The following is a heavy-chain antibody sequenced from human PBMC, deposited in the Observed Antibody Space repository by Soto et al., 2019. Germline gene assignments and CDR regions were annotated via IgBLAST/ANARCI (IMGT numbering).Heavy chain of an antibody. Sequence: SVKVSCKASGGTFSSYAISWVRQAPGQGLEWRGGIIPIFGTANYAQKFQGRVTITADKSTSTAYMELSSLRSEDTAVYYCARTPLRVLEWLPEGPFHYWGQGTLGTAPQ. V-gene: IGHV1-69*06. CDR3: ARTPLRVLEWLPEGPFHY. J-gene: IGHJ4*02. CDR1: GGTFSSYA. D-gene: IGHD3-3*01. CDR2: IIPIFGTA.